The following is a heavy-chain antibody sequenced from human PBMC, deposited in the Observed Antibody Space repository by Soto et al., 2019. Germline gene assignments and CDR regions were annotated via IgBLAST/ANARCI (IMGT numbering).Heavy chain of an antibody. V-gene: IGHV4-34*01. D-gene: IGHD4-17*01. CDR3: ARGEYGPFDY. CDR1: GGSFSGYY. Sequence: ETLSLTCAVYGGSFSGYYWSWIRQPPGKGLEWIGEINHSGSTNYNPSLKSRVTISVDTSKNQFSLKLSSVTAADTAVYYCARGEYGPFDYWGQGTLVTVSS. CDR2: INHSGST. J-gene: IGHJ4*02.